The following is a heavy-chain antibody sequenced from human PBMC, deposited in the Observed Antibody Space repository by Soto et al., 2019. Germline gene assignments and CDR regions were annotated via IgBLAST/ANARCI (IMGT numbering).Heavy chain of an antibody. J-gene: IGHJ6*02. CDR3: ANRPRYYNMDV. CDR2: ITSTGGGT. V-gene: IGHV3-23*01. CDR1: GLMFNTYA. Sequence: GGSLRLSCAASGLMFNTYAMTWVRRAPGKGLEWVATITSTGGGTYYADSVKGRFTISRDNSNNRLYLQMYSLRAEDTAVYFCANRPRYYNMDVWGQGTTVTVSS.